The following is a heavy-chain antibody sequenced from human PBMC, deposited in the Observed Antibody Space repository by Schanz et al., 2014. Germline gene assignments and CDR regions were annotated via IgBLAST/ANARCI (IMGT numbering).Heavy chain of an antibody. D-gene: IGHD6-13*01. CDR3: ARSGSSNWYFFDY. CDR1: GYTFTSYG. V-gene: IGHV1-69*09. CDR2: IIPSLGLA. Sequence: QGQLVQSGAEVKKPGASLKVSCKASGYTFTSYGISWVRQAPGQGLEWMGRIIPSLGLAKYEQKFQDKVTITADTSTTTAYMELSDLRSEDTAVYYCARSGSSNWYFFDYWGQGTLVTVSS. J-gene: IGHJ4*02.